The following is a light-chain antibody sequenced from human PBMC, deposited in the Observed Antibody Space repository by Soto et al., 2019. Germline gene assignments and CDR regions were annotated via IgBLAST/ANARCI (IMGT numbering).Light chain of an antibody. CDR3: QSYDSSLSGSWV. CDR1: SSNIGAGYD. CDR2: GNS. J-gene: IGLJ3*02. Sequence: QTVVTQPPSVSGAPGQRVTISCTGSSSNIGAGYDVHWYQQLPGTAPKLLIYGNSNRPSGVPDRFSGSKSGTSASLAITGLQAEDEADYYGQSYDSSLSGSWVFGGGTKLTVL. V-gene: IGLV1-40*01.